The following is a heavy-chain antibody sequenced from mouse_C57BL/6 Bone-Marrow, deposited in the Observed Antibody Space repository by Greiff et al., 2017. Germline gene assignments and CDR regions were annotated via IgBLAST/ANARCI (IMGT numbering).Heavy chain of an antibody. Sequence: QVQLQQPGAELVKPGASVKMSCKASGYTFTSYWITWVKQRPGQGLEGIRDIYPGSGSTNYNEKFKSKATLTVDTSSSTAYMQLSSLTSEDSAVYYCARKSSYVDWYFDVWGTGTTVTVSS. J-gene: IGHJ1*03. V-gene: IGHV1-55*01. CDR1: GYTFTSYW. D-gene: IGHD1-1*01. CDR2: IYPGSGST. CDR3: ARKSSYVDWYFDV.